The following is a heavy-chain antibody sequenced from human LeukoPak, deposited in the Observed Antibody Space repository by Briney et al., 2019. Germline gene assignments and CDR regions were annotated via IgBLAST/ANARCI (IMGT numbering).Heavy chain of an antibody. J-gene: IGHJ4*02. CDR3: ARGRGYSSSWLDY. CDR1: GYTFTSYA. CDR2: INAGNGNT. V-gene: IGHV1-3*01. Sequence: ASVKVSCKASGYTFTSYAMHWVRQAPGQRLEWMGWINAGNGNTKYSQKFQGRVTITRDTSASTAYMELSNLRSEDTAVYYCARGRGYSSSWLDYWGQGTLVTVSS. D-gene: IGHD6-13*01.